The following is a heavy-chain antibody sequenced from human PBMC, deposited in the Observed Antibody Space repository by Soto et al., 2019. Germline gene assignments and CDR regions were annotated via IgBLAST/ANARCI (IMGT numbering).Heavy chain of an antibody. CDR3: STDTAMVTFDY. V-gene: IGHV4-39*02. J-gene: IGHJ4*02. CDR2: IYYSGSP. CDR1: GGSISSRSDY. Sequence: SETLSLTCTVSGGSISSRSDYWGWIRQPPGKGLEFIGSIYYSGSPYYNPSLESRVTISVDTSKNQFSLKLSSVTAADTAVYYSSTDTAMVTFDYWGQETMVTVSS. D-gene: IGHD5-18*01.